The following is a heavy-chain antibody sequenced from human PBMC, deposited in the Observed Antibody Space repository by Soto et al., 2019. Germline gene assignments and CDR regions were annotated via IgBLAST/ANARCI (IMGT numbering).Heavy chain of an antibody. Sequence: EVQLVESGGGLVKPGGSLRLSCAASGFTFSSYSMNWVRQAPGKGLQWVSSISSSSTYIYYADSVKGRFTISRDNAKISLYLQKTSLGGEDAAVYYCERGTNYCDRSVYYDYWGQGTLVSVAS. CDR3: ERGTNYCDRSVYYDY. J-gene: IGHJ4*02. V-gene: IGHV3-21*06. CDR2: ISSSSTYI. CDR1: GFTFSSYS. D-gene: IGHD3-22*01.